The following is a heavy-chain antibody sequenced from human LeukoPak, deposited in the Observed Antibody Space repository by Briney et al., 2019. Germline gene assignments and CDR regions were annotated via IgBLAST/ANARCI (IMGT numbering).Heavy chain of an antibody. D-gene: IGHD5-12*01. J-gene: IGHJ4*02. CDR3: GSDGGYGQTDY. CDR2: ISGSGGST. V-gene: IGHV3-23*01. Sequence: GGSLRLSCAASGFTFSSYAMSWVRQAPGKGLEWVSVISGSGGSTYYADSVKGRFTISRDNSKNTLYLQMNSLRAEDTAVYYCGSDGGYGQTDYWGQGTLVTVSS. CDR1: GFTFSSYA.